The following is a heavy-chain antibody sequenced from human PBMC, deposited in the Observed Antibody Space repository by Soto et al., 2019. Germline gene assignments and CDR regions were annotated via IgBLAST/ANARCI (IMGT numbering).Heavy chain of an antibody. Sequence: GESLKITCKGSGYSFTSYWIGWVRQMPGKGLEWMGIIYPGDSDTRYSPSFQGQVTISADKSISTAYLQWSSLKASDTAMYYCARRGVIRVSTYYYYYGMDVWGQGTTVTVSS. CDR1: GYSFTSYW. J-gene: IGHJ6*02. V-gene: IGHV5-51*01. D-gene: IGHD3-10*01. CDR2: IYPGDSDT. CDR3: ARRGVIRVSTYYYYYGMDV.